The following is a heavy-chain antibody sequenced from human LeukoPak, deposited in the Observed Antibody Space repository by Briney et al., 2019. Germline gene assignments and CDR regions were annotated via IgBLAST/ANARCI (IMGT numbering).Heavy chain of an antibody. J-gene: IGHJ3*02. CDR2: IYYSGST. CDR3: ASAPAAGNRMIGAFDI. D-gene: IGHD6-13*01. CDR1: GGSISSYY. V-gene: IGHV4-59*01. Sequence: SETLSLTCTVSGGSISSYYWSRIRQPPGKGLEWIGYIYYSGSTNYNPSLESRVTISVDTSKNQFSLKLSSVTAADTAVYYCASAPAAGNRMIGAFDIWGQGTMVTVSS.